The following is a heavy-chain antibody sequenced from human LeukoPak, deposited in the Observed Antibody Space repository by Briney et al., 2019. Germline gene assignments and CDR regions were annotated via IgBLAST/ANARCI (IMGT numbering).Heavy chain of an antibody. CDR1: GFTFSSYG. D-gene: IGHD3-9*01. Sequence: GGSLRLSCAASGFTFSSYGMHWVRQAPGKGLEWVAVISYDGSNKYYADSVKGRFTISRDNPKNTLYLQMNSLRAEDTAVHYCAKDQRYFDWSNFDYWGQGTLVTVSS. CDR2: ISYDGSNK. J-gene: IGHJ4*02. CDR3: AKDQRYFDWSNFDY. V-gene: IGHV3-30*18.